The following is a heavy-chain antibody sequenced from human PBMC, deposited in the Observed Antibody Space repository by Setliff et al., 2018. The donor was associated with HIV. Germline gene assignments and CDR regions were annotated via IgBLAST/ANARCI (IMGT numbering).Heavy chain of an antibody. CDR3: AKGGYYDSTGYYYYYLYYLDE. CDR1: GDTFNSYA. Sequence: SVKVSCKASGDTFNSYAISWVRQAPGQGLEWMGGVTPILGTANYAQKFQGRVTITADESTSTAYMELSSLRSEDTAVYYCAKGGYYDSTGYYYYYLYYLDEWGKGTTVTVSS. D-gene: IGHD3-22*01. V-gene: IGHV1-69*13. J-gene: IGHJ6*03. CDR2: VTPILGTA.